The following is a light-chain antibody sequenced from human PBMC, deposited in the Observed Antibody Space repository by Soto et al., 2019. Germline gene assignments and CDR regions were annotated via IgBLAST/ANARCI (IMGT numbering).Light chain of an antibody. Sequence: DRQWTQSPSFLSASVGDRVTITCRAGQDISSYLAWYQQKPGKAPNLLMYAASTLQSGVPTRFSGSGSGTEFTLTFSTLQPEDFATYYCQQLKSYPLTFGGGTKVEIK. CDR2: AAS. J-gene: IGKJ4*01. CDR1: QDISSY. CDR3: QQLKSYPLT. V-gene: IGKV1-9*01.